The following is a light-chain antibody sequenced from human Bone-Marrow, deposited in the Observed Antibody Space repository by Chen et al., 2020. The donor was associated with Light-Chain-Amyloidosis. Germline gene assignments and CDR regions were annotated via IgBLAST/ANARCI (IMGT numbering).Light chain of an antibody. J-gene: IGLJ2*01. Sequence: SYELTQPPSVSVSPGQTARITCSGDDLPTKYAYWYQQKPGRAPVLVIHRDTERPSGMSERFSGSSSGTTATLNSSGVQAEDEADYHCQSADSSGTYEVICGGGTKLTVL. CDR1: DLPTKY. CDR3: QSADSSGTYEVI. CDR2: RDT. V-gene: IGLV3-25*03.